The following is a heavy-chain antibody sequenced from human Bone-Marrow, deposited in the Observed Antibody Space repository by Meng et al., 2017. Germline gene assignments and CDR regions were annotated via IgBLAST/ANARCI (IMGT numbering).Heavy chain of an antibody. CDR1: GGSISSYY. CDR3: ARGGWSLDY. CDR2: IYYSGST. J-gene: IGHJ4*02. D-gene: IGHD2-15*01. Sequence: QVQLQESGPGLGKPSETLSLTCTVSGGSISSYYWSWVRQPPGKGLEWIGYIYYSGSTNYTPSLKSRVTISVDTSKNQFSLNLSSVTAADTAVYYCARGGWSLDYWGQGTLVTVSS. V-gene: IGHV4-59*08.